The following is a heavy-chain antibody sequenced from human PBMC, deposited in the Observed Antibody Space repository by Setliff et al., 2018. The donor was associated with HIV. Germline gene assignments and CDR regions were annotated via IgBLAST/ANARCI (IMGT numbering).Heavy chain of an antibody. CDR1: GFTVSSNY. V-gene: IGHV3-53*05. Sequence: GGSLRLSCVASGFTVSSNYMSWVRQAPGKGLEWVSVIYSGGSTYYADSVKGRFSISRDNAKNSLYLQMNSLRAEDMAFYYCAKGASGYFHLYYFDYWGQGPLVTVSS. CDR2: IYSGGST. CDR3: AKGASGYFHLYYFDY. J-gene: IGHJ4*02. D-gene: IGHD3-22*01.